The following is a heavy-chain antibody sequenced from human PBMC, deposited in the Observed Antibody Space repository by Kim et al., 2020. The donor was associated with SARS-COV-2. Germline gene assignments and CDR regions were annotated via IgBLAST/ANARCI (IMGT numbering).Heavy chain of an antibody. V-gene: IGHV1-46*01. J-gene: IGHJ4*02. D-gene: IGHD3-10*01. CDR3: ARVDDYFGSGGPIYYFDY. Sequence: ASVKVSCKASGYTFTNYYIHWVRQAPGQGLEWMGMIDPSDTSTTFAQQFQGRVTMTRDTSTSTVYMDLSSLRSEDTALYYCARVDDYFGSGGPIYYFDYWGQGTLVTVSS. CDR1: GYTFTNYY. CDR2: IDPSDTST.